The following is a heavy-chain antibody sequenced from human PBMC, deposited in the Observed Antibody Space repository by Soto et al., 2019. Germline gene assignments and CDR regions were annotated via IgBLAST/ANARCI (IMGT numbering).Heavy chain of an antibody. D-gene: IGHD3-10*02. J-gene: IGHJ2*01. CDR3: QAEDGIRDVRSVSAFLLNRSSDL. Sequence: KGLEWVAVISYDGSTKYYADSVKGRFTISRDNSKTTLYLQMNSLRAEDTAVFFFQAEDGIRDVRSVSAFLLNRSSDL. CDR2: ISYDGSTK. V-gene: IGHV3-30*03.